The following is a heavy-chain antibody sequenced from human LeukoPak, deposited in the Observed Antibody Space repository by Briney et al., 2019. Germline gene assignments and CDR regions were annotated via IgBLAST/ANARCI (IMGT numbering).Heavy chain of an antibody. D-gene: IGHD2-8*01. J-gene: IGHJ4*02. CDR3: AARFPGVDY. Sequence: SQTLSLTCAVSGGSISSGGYSWSWIRQPPGKGLEWIGYIYHSGSTYYNPSLKSRVTISVDRSKNQFSLKLSSVTAAATAVYYCAARFPGVDYWGQGTLVTVSS. CDR2: IYHSGST. CDR1: GGSISSGGYS. V-gene: IGHV4-30-2*01.